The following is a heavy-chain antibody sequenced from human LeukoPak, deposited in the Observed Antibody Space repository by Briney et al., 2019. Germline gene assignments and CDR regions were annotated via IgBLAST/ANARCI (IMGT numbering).Heavy chain of an antibody. CDR2: ISGSGGST. CDR3: AKDRDYGDFFTGYFDY. Sequence: GGSLRLSCAASGFTFSSYAMSWVRQAPGKGLEWVSAISGSGGSTYYADSVKGRFTISRDNSKNTLYLQMNSLRAEGTAVYYCAKDRDYGDFFTGYFDYWGQGTLVTVSS. CDR1: GFTFSSYA. V-gene: IGHV3-23*01. D-gene: IGHD4-17*01. J-gene: IGHJ4*02.